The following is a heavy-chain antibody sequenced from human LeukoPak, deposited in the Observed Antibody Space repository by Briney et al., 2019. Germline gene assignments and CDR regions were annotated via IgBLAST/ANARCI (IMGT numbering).Heavy chain of an antibody. J-gene: IGHJ4*02. Sequence: GESLKISCKGFGYSFSDYWIGWVRQMPGKGLEWVGIIYPGDSDTRYSPSLQGQVTISADKSISTVYLQWSGLKASDTAMYYCARRDGSGLDYWGQGTLVTVSS. CDR3: ARRDGSGLDY. V-gene: IGHV5-51*01. CDR2: IYPGDSDT. CDR1: GYSFSDYW. D-gene: IGHD3-10*01.